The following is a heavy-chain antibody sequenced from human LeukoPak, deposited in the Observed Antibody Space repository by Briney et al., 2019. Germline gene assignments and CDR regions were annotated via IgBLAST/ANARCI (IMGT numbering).Heavy chain of an antibody. J-gene: IGHJ3*02. Sequence: GGSLRLSCAASGFTFSDYSMNWVRQAPGKGLEWVSSISSGSSYIFYADSVKGRFTISRDNAKNSLYLQMNSLRAEDTAVYYCARQVGVDDAFDIWGQGTMVTISS. D-gene: IGHD1-26*01. CDR2: ISSGSSYI. CDR3: ARQVGVDDAFDI. V-gene: IGHV3-21*01. CDR1: GFTFSDYS.